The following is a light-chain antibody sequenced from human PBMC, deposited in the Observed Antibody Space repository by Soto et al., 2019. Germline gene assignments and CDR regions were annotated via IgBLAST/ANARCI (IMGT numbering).Light chain of an antibody. CDR3: QQRTNCPLT. CDR1: QSVSSY. CDR2: DAS. Sequence: EIVLTQSPATLSLSPGERATLSCRASQSVSSYLAWYQQKPGQAPRLLIYDASNRATGIPARFSGSGSGTDCILTVSSLEPEDFAVYFCQQRTNCPLTFGGGTKVEIK. J-gene: IGKJ4*01. V-gene: IGKV3-11*01.